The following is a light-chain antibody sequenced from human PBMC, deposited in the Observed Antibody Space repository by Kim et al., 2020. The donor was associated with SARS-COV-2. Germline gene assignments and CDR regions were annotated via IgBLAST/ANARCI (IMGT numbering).Light chain of an antibody. CDR2: KDS. CDR3: YSAADNNRV. J-gene: IGLJ3*02. CDR1: VLAKKY. Sequence: SYELTQPSSVSVSPGQTARITYSGDVLAKKYARWFQQKPGQAPVLVIYKDSERPSGIPERFSGSSSGTTVTLTISGAQVEDEADYYCYSAADNNRVFGGGTQLTVL. V-gene: IGLV3-27*01.